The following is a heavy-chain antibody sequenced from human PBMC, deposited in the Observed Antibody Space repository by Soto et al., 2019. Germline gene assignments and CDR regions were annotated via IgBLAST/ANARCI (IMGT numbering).Heavy chain of an antibody. V-gene: IGHV4-59*01. J-gene: IGHJ2*01. CDR1: GVSISSYY. CDR3: ARGRGGYFDL. Sequence: QVQLQESGPGLVKPSETLSLTCTVSGVSISSYYWSWIRQPPGKGLEWIGYIYYSGSTNYNPSLKSRVTILVDTPKNQFSLKLSSVTAADTAVYYCARGRGGYFDLWGRGTLVTVSS. CDR2: IYYSGST.